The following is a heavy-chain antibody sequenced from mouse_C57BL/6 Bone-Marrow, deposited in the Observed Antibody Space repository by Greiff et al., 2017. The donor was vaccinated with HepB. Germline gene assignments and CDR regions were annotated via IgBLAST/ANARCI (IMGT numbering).Heavy chain of an antibody. CDR3: ARKLAQATTWFAY. CDR2: INPSNGGT. V-gene: IGHV1-53*01. D-gene: IGHD3-2*02. Sequence: VQLQQPGTELVKPGASVKLSCKAFGYTFTSYWMHWVKQRPGQGLEWIGNINPSNGGTNYNEKFKSKATLTVDKSSSTAYMQLSSLTSEDSAVYYCARKLAQATTWFAYWGQGTLVTVSA. J-gene: IGHJ3*01. CDR1: GYTFTSYW.